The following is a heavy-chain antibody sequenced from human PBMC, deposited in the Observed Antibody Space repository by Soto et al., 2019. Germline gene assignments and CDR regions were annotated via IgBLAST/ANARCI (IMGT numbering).Heavy chain of an antibody. V-gene: IGHV3-11*01. CDR3: ARNTFNWFDP. J-gene: IGHJ5*02. CDR1: GFTFNDFF. Sequence: QVQLVESGGDLVKPGGSLRLSCAASGFTFNDFFMTWIRQAPGRGPEWVASTSNSGNSVYYADSVKGRFTVSRDNAQNTLNLQMPDLRVDDTAVYYCARNTFNWFDPWGQGTLVTVSS. CDR2: TSNSGNSV.